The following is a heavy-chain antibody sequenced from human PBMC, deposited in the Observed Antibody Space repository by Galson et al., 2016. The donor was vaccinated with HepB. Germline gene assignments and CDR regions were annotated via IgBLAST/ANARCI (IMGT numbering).Heavy chain of an antibody. V-gene: IGHV1-46*01. CDR3: ARDRGSNSLKGYGMDG. CDR2: GNPRTGST. CDR1: GYTFINYY. D-gene: IGHD3-10*01. J-gene: IGHJ6*04. Sequence: SVKVSCKASGYTFINYYMHWVRQAPGQGLEWMGIGNPRTGSTSYAQKFQDRVTVTRDTSTSTVYMELSSLRSEDTAVYYCARDRGSNSLKGYGMDGWGKGTTVTVSS.